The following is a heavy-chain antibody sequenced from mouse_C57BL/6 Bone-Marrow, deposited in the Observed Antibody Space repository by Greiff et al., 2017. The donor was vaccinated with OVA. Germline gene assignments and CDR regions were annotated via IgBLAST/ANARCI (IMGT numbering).Heavy chain of an antibody. CDR1: GYTFTSYW. Sequence: QVQLQQPGAELVMPGASVKLSCKASGYTFTSYWMHWVQQRPGQGLEWIGEIDPSDSYTNYNQKFKGRSTLTVDKSSSTAYMQLSSLTSEDSAVYYCASYRAWFAYWGQGTLVTVSA. CDR3: ASYRAWFAY. J-gene: IGHJ3*01. D-gene: IGHD5-5*01. CDR2: IDPSDSYT. V-gene: IGHV1-69*01.